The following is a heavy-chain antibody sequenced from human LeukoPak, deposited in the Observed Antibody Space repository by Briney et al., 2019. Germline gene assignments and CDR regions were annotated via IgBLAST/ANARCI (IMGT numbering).Heavy chain of an antibody. V-gene: IGHV3-7*03. Sequence: GGSLRLSCAASGFTFSTNWMNWVRQAPGKGLEWVANIRQDGSEIYYVDSVKGRFAISRDNAKNSLYLQMNSLRAEDTAVYYCAKDQXXYCSGFSCYSGEYGHFQHWGQGTLVTVSS. D-gene: IGHD2-2*01. CDR3: AKDQXXYCSGFSCYSGEYGHFQH. J-gene: IGHJ1*01. CDR2: IRQDGSEI. CDR1: GFTFSTNW.